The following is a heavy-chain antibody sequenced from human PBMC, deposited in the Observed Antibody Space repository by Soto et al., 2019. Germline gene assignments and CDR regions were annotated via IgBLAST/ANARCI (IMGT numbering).Heavy chain of an antibody. CDR2: MNPNSGNT. CDR1: GYTFTSYD. V-gene: IGHV1-8*01. CDR3: ARGRGLLWFGELSFDY. Sequence: QVQLVQSGAEVKKPGASVKVSCKSSGYTFTSYDINWVRQATGQGLEWMGWMNPNSGNTGYAQKFQGRVTMTRNTSISTAYMELSRLRSEDTAVYYCARGRGLLWFGELSFDYWGQGTLVTVSS. D-gene: IGHD3-10*01. J-gene: IGHJ4*02.